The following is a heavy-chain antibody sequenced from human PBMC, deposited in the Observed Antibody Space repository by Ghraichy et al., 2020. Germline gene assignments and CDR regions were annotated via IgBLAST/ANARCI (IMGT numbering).Heavy chain of an antibody. CDR1: GFTFSSYA. V-gene: IGHV3-23*01. J-gene: IGHJ4*02. Sequence: GGSLRLSCAASGFTFSSYAMSWVRQAPGKGLEWVSAISGSGGSTYYADSVKGRFTISRDNSKNTLYLQMNSLRAEDTAVYYCASYRHFGYYFDYWGQGTLVTVSS. CDR3: ASYRHFGYYFDY. CDR2: ISGSGGST. D-gene: IGHD1-26*01.